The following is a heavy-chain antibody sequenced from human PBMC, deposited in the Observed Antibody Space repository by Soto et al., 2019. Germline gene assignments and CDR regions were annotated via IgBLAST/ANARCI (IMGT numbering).Heavy chain of an antibody. D-gene: IGHD5-18*01. CDR1: GFTFSSYG. V-gene: IGHV3-33*01. CDR3: ARGAAMVTWPDY. J-gene: IGHJ4*02. Sequence: GGSLRLSCAASGFTFSSYGMHWVRQAPGKGLEWVAVIWYDGSNKYYADSVKGRFTISRDNSKNTLYLQMNSLRAEDTAVYYCARGAAMVTWPDYWGQGTLVTVSS. CDR2: IWYDGSNK.